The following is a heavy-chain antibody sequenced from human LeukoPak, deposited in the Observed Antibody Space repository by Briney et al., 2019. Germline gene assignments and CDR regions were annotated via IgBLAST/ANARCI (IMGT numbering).Heavy chain of an antibody. V-gene: IGHV4-61*02. D-gene: IGHD6-13*01. Sequence: PSETLSLTCTVSGGSISSGSYYWTWIRQPAGKELEWIGRIYTSGSTNYNPSLKSRVTMSVDTSKNQFSLKLSSVTAADTAVYYCARHPGSSWYGPEYYFDYWGQGTLVTVSS. J-gene: IGHJ4*02. CDR1: GGSISSGSYY. CDR2: IYTSGST. CDR3: ARHPGSSWYGPEYYFDY.